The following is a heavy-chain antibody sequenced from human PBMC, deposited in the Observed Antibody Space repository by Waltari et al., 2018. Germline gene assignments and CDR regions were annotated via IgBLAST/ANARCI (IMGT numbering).Heavy chain of an antibody. CDR2: RSEDGSKK. V-gene: IGHV3-30*04. Sequence: QMKLVESGGGEVQPGRSLRLPCVGSGVNFDKYAIHWVRQAPGKGLEWVAVRSEDGSKKYYRDAVKGRFTLTRDNSKRTLYLQINSLRPEDAATYYCAGDFYFYDDSGVFSLVDWGQGTLVTVSS. CDR3: AGDFYFYDDSGVFSLVD. D-gene: IGHD3-3*01. CDR1: GVNFDKYA. J-gene: IGHJ4*02.